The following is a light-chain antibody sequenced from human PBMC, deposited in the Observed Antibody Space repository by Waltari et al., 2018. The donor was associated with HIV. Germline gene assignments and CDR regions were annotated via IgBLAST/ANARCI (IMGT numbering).Light chain of an antibody. CDR1: SSNIGAGYD. CDR2: GNK. V-gene: IGLV1-40*01. CDR3: QSYDRSLSASVV. J-gene: IGLJ2*01. Sequence: QSVLTQPTSVSGAPGQRVTISCTGGSSNIGAGYDVHWYQQIPGTAPKLLISGNKNRPSVVPDRFSASKSGTSASLAITGLQAEDEADYFCQSYDRSLSASVVFGGGTKLTVL.